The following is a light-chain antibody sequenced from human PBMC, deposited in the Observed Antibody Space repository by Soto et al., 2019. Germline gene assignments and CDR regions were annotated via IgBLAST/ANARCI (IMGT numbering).Light chain of an antibody. CDR3: SAYTSSSTYV. J-gene: IGLJ1*01. V-gene: IGLV2-14*01. Sequence: QSVLTQPASVSGSPGQSITISCTGTSSDDGGNNYVSWYQQHPGKAHKLMISDVSNRPSGVSNRFSGSKSGNTASHTIYELLAEDEADYYCSAYTSSSTYVFGTGTKVTVL. CDR1: SSDDGGNNY. CDR2: DVS.